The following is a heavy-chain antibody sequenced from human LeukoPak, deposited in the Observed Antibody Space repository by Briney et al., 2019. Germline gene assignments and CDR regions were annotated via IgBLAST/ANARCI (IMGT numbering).Heavy chain of an antibody. CDR3: ARITIFGVSYYYFDY. CDR2: IYYSGST. Sequence: SETLSLTCTVSGGSISSGGYYWSWIRQHPGKGLEWIGYIYYSGSTYYNPPLKSRVTISVDTSKNQFSLKLSSVTAADTAVYYCARITIFGVSYYYFDYWGQGTLVTVSS. CDR1: GGSISSGGYY. V-gene: IGHV4-31*03. J-gene: IGHJ4*02. D-gene: IGHD3-3*01.